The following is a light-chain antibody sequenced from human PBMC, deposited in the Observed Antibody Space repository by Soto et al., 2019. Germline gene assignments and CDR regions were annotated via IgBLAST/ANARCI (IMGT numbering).Light chain of an antibody. J-gene: IGKJ5*01. CDR2: DTS. Sequence: EIVVTQSPATLSVSPGERATLSCRASQSLSNSFIAWYQQKPGQAPRLFIYDTSSRATGIPDRFSGSGSGTDFTLTISRLEPEDFSVFYCQQYGTSEIIFGQGTRLEIK. CDR1: QSLSNSF. CDR3: QQYGTSEII. V-gene: IGKV3-20*01.